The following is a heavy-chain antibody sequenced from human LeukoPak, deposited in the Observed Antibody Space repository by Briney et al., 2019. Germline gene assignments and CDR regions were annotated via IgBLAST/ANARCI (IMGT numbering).Heavy chain of an antibody. Sequence: ASVKVSCKASGGTFSSYAISWVRQAPGQGLEWMGGIIPIFGTANYAQKFQGRVTITTDESTSTAYTELSSLRSEDTAVYYCARGVTYYYDSSGWPFDYWGQGTLVTVSS. V-gene: IGHV1-69*05. J-gene: IGHJ4*02. D-gene: IGHD3-22*01. CDR3: ARGVTYYYDSSGWPFDY. CDR1: GGTFSSYA. CDR2: IIPIFGTA.